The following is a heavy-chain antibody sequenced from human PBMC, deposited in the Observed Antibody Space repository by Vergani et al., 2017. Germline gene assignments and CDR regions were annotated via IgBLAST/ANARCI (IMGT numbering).Heavy chain of an antibody. V-gene: IGHV1-69*12. J-gene: IGHJ5*02. CDR3: AREFGAGTTRGDGWFDP. CDR2: IIPIIGTA. D-gene: IGHD1-1*01. Sequence: QVQLVQSGAEVKKPGSSGKVSCKASGGTFSRYAISWVRQAPGQGLGGMGGIIPIIGTANYAQKVQGRVTITADESTSPAYMELSSLGSEDTAVYYCAREFGAGTTRGDGWFDPWGQGTLVTVSS. CDR1: GGTFSRYA.